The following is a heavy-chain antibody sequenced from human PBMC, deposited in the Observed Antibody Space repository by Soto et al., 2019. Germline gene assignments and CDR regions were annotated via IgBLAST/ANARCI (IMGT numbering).Heavy chain of an antibody. Sequence: GPPVKVSCKASGYTFTSYAMHWVRQAPGQRLEWMGWINAAKGDTKYSQKFQDRVTVTRDTSASTAYMELSSLRSEDTAVYYCARGTCSGGSCYSFHFDYWGQGTLVTVSS. D-gene: IGHD2-15*01. J-gene: IGHJ4*02. CDR2: INAAKGDT. CDR3: ARGTCSGGSCYSFHFDY. CDR1: GYTFTSYA. V-gene: IGHV1-3*01.